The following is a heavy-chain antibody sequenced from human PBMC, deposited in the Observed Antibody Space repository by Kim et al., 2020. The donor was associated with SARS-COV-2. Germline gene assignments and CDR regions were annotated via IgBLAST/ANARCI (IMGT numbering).Heavy chain of an antibody. CDR1: GYTFTSYA. J-gene: IGHJ6*03. V-gene: IGHV7-4-1*02. CDR3: ARAGGVATIVGVVIIPDFYLDV. D-gene: IGHD3-3*01. Sequence: ASVKVSCKASGYTFTSYAMNWVRQAPGQGLEWMGWINTNTGNPTYAQGFTGRFVFSLDTSVSTAYLQISSLKAEDTAVYYCARAGGVATIVGVVIIPDFYLDVWGKGTTVTVSS. CDR2: INTNTGNP.